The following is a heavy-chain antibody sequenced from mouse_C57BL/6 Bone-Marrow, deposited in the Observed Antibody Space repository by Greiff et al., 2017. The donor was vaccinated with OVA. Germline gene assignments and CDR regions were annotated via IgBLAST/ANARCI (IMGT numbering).Heavy chain of an antibody. CDR1: GFSLTSYA. D-gene: IGHD2-3*01. CDR3: ARKIYDGYHWYFDV. Sequence: VMLVESGPGLVAPSQSLSITCTVSGFSLTSYAISWVRQPPGKGLEWLGVIWTGGGTNYNSALKSRLSISKDNSKSQVFLKMNSLQTDDTARYDCARKIYDGYHWYFDVWGTGTTVTVSS. J-gene: IGHJ1*03. V-gene: IGHV2-9-1*01. CDR2: IWTGGGT.